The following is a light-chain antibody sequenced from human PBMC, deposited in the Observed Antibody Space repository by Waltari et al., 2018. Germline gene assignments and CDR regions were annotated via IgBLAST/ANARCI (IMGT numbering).Light chain of an antibody. CDR2: KAS. Sequence: DIQMTQSPTALSASVGDRVSITCRASQSISNWLAWYQHKPGKAPKLLIYKASTLESGVPSRFSGSESETEFTLTISSLRPDDSATYYCQQHYTYSWTFGQGTKVEIK. CDR3: QQHYTYSWT. V-gene: IGKV1-5*03. J-gene: IGKJ1*01. CDR1: QSISNW.